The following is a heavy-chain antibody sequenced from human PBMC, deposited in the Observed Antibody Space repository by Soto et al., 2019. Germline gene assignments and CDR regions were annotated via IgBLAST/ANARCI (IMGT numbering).Heavy chain of an antibody. V-gene: IGHV3-64D*06. CDR1: GFTFSSYA. CDR3: VKDRNSGSYPNHDAFDI. D-gene: IGHD1-26*01. CDR2: ISSNGGST. J-gene: IGHJ3*02. Sequence: GGSLILSCSASGFTFSSYAMHWVRQAPGKGLEYVSAISSNGGSTYYADSVKGRFTVSRDNSKNTLYLQMSSLRAEDTAVYYCVKDRNSGSYPNHDAFDIWGQGTMVTV.